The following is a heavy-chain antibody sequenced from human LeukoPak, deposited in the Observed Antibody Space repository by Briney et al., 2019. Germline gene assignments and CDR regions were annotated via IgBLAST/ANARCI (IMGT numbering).Heavy chain of an antibody. D-gene: IGHD3-16*01. Sequence: SETLSLTCTVSGCSISSYDWSWIRQPAGKGLEWIGRIYTSGSTNYNPSLKSRVTISVDKSKNQFSLKLSSVTAADTAMSDYAAERCVSVLSYYYSMDVWGKGTTVTVSS. V-gene: IGHV4-4*07. CDR3: AAERCVSVLSYYYSMDV. J-gene: IGHJ6*03. CDR1: GCSISSYD. CDR2: IYTSGST.